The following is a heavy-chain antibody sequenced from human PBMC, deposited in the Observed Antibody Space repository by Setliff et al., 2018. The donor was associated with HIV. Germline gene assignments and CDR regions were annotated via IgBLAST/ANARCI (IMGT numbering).Heavy chain of an antibody. Sequence: GGSLRLSCAASGFTLDDYTMHWVRQAPGKGLEWISLISWNGGSKDYAESVKGRFTISRDNAENSLYLQMNSLRAEDTALYYCARYDSGSHYYYYYGMDVWGQGTTVTVSS. CDR2: ISWNGGSK. CDR1: GFTLDDYT. V-gene: IGHV3-43*01. J-gene: IGHJ6*02. CDR3: ARYDSGSHYYYYYGMDV. D-gene: IGHD3-10*01.